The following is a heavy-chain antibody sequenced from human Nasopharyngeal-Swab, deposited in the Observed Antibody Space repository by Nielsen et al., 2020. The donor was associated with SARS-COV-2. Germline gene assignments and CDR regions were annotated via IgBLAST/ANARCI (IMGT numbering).Heavy chain of an antibody. CDR1: GFTFSSYA. D-gene: IGHD1-26*01. Sequence: GESLKISCAASGFTFSSYAMSWVRQAPGKGLEWVSVIYSGGSSTYYADSVKGRFTISRDNSKNTLYLQMNSLRAEDTAVYCCAKDQGSYYDYWGQGTLVTVSS. V-gene: IGHV3-23*03. CDR3: AKDQGSYYDY. J-gene: IGHJ4*02. CDR2: IYSGGSST.